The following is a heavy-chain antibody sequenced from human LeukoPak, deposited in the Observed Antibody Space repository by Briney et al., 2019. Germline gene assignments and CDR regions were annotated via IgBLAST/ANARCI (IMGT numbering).Heavy chain of an antibody. CDR2: ISGSSSYI. CDR3: ARGSSNIAAANSPTDY. Sequence: GESLRLSCAASGFTFSHYNFHWVRQTPGKGLEWVSSISGSSSYIHYSDSVKGRFTISRDNAKMSLFLIMDSLRAEDTAVYYCARGSSNIAAANSPTDYWGQGTLVTVSS. J-gene: IGHJ4*02. D-gene: IGHD6-25*01. V-gene: IGHV3-21*01. CDR1: GFTFSHYN.